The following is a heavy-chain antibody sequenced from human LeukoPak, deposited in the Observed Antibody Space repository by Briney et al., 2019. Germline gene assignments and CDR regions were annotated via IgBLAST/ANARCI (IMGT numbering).Heavy chain of an antibody. Sequence: SETLSLTCTVSGGSISSHHWSWTRQPPGKGLEWIGYIYYSGSTNYNPSLKSRVIISVDTSKNQFSLKLSSVTAADTAVYYCARHLDIAAAGTFDYWGQGTLVTVSS. V-gene: IGHV4-59*08. CDR1: GGSISSHH. D-gene: IGHD6-13*01. CDR2: IYYSGST. CDR3: ARHLDIAAAGTFDY. J-gene: IGHJ4*02.